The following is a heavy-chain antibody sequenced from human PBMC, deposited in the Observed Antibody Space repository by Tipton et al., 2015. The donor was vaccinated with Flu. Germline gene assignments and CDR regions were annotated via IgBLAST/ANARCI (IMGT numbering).Heavy chain of an antibody. V-gene: IGHV4-59*01. J-gene: IGHJ6*02. CDR1: GGSISSYY. CDR3: ARAVWEQQLAPYFYYYGMDV. CDR2: IYDSGST. Sequence: TLSLTCTVSGGSISSYYWSWIRQSPGKGLEWIGYIYDSGSTDYNPSLKSRVNISVDTSKNLFSLKLSSVTAADTAVYYCARAVWEQQLAPYFYYYGMDVWGQGTTVTVSS. D-gene: IGHD6-13*01.